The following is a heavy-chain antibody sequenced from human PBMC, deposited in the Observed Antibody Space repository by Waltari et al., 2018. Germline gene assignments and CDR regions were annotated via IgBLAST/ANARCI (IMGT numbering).Heavy chain of an antibody. Sequence: QAQLVESGGGVVQPGRSLRLSCAASGFTFRNYGMIWVRQAPGKGLEWVALIWPDGSDDDYIDSVRGRFTISRDNAKNTLYLQMTSLRAEDTAVYYCARDSDSSGLHWYFDLWGRGTLVTVSS. V-gene: IGHV3-33*01. CDR1: GFTFRNYG. CDR2: IWPDGSDD. CDR3: ARDSDSSGLHWYFDL. D-gene: IGHD1-26*01. J-gene: IGHJ2*01.